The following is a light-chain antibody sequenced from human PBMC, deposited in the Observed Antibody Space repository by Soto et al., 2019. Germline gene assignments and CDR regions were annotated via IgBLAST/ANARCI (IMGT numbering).Light chain of an antibody. CDR3: QQYNNWWT. V-gene: IGKV1-39*01. CDR2: GAF. CDR1: QSISGY. Sequence: DIQMTQSPSALSASVGDRVTITCRASQSISGYLTWFQQKPGKAPKLLIHGAFRLRSGVPSRFSGSGSGTDFTLTISSLQFDDSAVYYCQQYNNWWTFGQGTKVDIK. J-gene: IGKJ1*01.